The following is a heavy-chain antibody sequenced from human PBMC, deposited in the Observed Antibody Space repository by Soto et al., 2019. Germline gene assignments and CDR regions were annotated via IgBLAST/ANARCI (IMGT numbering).Heavy chain of an antibody. Sequence: QVQLVESGGGVVQPGRSLRLSCATSGFTFSTYGMHWVRQAPGKGLEWVAVLWYDGSNKYYADSVKGRFTISRDNSKNTLYLQMNSLRAEDTAVYYCAKDLDIVVVVAATPDYWGQGTLVTVSS. CDR3: AKDLDIVVVVAATPDY. CDR1: GFTFSTYG. D-gene: IGHD2-15*01. J-gene: IGHJ4*02. CDR2: LWYDGSNK. V-gene: IGHV3-33*06.